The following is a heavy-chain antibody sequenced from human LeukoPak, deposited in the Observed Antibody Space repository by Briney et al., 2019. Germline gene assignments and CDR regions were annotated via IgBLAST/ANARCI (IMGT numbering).Heavy chain of an antibody. CDR1: GYRFTSYW. Sequence: GASLQISCQGSGYRFTSYWIGWVRQVPGKGLEWMGIIYPGDSDTRYSPSFQGQVTISADKSISTAYLQWSSLKASDTAMYYCARVKMSGITMIVVGDYWGQGTLVTVSS. CDR3: ARVKMSGITMIVVGDY. J-gene: IGHJ4*02. D-gene: IGHD3-22*01. V-gene: IGHV5-51*01. CDR2: IYPGDSDT.